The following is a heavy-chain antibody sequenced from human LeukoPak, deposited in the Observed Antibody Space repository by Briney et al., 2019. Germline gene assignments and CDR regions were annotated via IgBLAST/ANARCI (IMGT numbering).Heavy chain of an antibody. CDR3: AREGEVGTTWSWFDP. Sequence: SQTLSLTCAISGDSVSSNSAAWIWIRQSPSRGLEWLGRTYYRSKWYNDYAVSVKSRITITPDTSKSRFALQLNSVTPEDTAVYYCAREGEVGTTWSWFDPWGQGTLVIVSS. V-gene: IGHV6-1*01. J-gene: IGHJ5*02. CDR2: TYYRSKWYN. CDR1: GDSVSSNSAA. D-gene: IGHD1-26*01.